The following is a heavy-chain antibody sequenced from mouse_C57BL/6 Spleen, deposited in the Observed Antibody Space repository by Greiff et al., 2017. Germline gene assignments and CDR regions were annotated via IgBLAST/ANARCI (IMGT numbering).Heavy chain of an antibody. J-gene: IGHJ4*01. CDR1: GYTFTSYW. D-gene: IGHD2-10*02. Sequence: QVQLQQSGPVLVRPGSSVTLSCKASGYTFTSYWLHWVKQTPIHGLEWICNIDPSASETPYNQKFKDKATLTVDKSSSTAYMQLSSLASEDSAVYYCATPAYGTYYAMDYWGQGTSVPASS. V-gene: IGHV1-52*01. CDR2: IDPSASET. CDR3: ATPAYGTYYAMDY.